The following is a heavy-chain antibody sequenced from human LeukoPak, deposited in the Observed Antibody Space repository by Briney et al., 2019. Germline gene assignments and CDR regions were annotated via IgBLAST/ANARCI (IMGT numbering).Heavy chain of an antibody. V-gene: IGHV3-33*01. J-gene: IGHJ6*02. CDR1: GFTFSSYG. Sequence: GGSLRLSCASAGFTFSSYGMHGVREAAGKGLGGVSVIWYDGGNKYDAESVKGRFTIWRDNSKHTLYLPMNRLRAEDTAVYYCARDLMYGVRGVIETYYYGMDVWGQGTTVTVSS. CDR3: ARDLMYGVRGVIETYYYGMDV. CDR2: IWYDGGNK. D-gene: IGHD3-10*01.